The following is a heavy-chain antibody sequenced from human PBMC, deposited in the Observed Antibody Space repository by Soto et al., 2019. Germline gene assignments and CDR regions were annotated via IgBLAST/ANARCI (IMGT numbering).Heavy chain of an antibody. CDR2: ISSSGST. CDR3: ARLAPRDGDPKTVRAFDI. J-gene: IGHJ3*02. CDR1: GGSITSFF. Sequence: QVQLQESGPGLVKPSETLSLTCTVSGGSITSFFWSWIRQPPGKGLEWIAYISSSGSTRYNPSLRSRVTISLGTSKNQFSLRSSSVTAADTAVYYCARLAPRDGDPKTVRAFDIWGQGTMVTVSS. D-gene: IGHD1-1*01. V-gene: IGHV4-59*01.